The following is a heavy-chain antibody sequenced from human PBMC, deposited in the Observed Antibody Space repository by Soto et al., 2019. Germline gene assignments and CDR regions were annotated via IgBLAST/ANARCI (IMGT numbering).Heavy chain of an antibody. V-gene: IGHV3-33*01. CDR2: IWNDGTNN. J-gene: IGHJ6*02. Sequence: QVQLVEAGGGVVQPGRSLRLSCAASGFTFNNYGMHWVRQAPGKGLEWLAGIWNDGTNNYYANSVKGRFTISRDNSKNTRYLQMRSLRAEDTSLYYCARRQIPPPTRGAANARGGMDVWGQGTTVTVSS. CDR3: ARRQIPPPTRGAANARGGMDV. CDR1: GFTFNNYG. D-gene: IGHD6-13*01.